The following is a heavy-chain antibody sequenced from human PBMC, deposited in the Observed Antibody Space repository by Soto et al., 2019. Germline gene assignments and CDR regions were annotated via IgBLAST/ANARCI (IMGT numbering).Heavy chain of an antibody. CDR2: ISSSSSYI. J-gene: IGHJ3*02. CDR1: GFTFSSYS. CDR3: ARARGYCSSTGCWVGQDAFDI. Sequence: GGSLRLSCAASGFTFSSYSMNWVRQAPGKGLEWVSSISSSSSYIYYADSVKGRFTISRDKAKNSLYLQMNSLRAEDTAVYDCARARGYCSSTGCWVGQDAFDIWGQGTLVTVSS. D-gene: IGHD2-2*01. V-gene: IGHV3-21*01.